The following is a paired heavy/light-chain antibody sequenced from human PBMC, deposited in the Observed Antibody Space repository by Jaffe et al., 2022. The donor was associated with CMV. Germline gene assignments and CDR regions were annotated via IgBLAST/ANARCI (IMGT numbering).Light chain of an antibody. CDR1: SSNIGSNF. CDR3: AAWDASLSAVV. Sequence: QSVLSQPPSASATPGQRVTISCSGSSSNIGSNFVYWYRQLPGTAPKLIIYRNNQRPSGVPDRFSGSQSGTSASLAISGLRSEDEADYYCAAWDASLSAVVIGGGTKLTVL. J-gene: IGLJ2*01. CDR2: RNN. V-gene: IGLV1-47*01.
Heavy chain of an antibody. D-gene: IGHD2-15*01. V-gene: IGHV3-21*02. CDR2: ISSTGNYI. J-gene: IGHJ5*02. CDR3: ARDTGSIVMVTGVTGWFDP. Sequence: EVQLVESGGGLVKPGGSLRLSCLASGFTFSSYGLSWVRQAPGKGLEWVSSISSTGNYIYYADSVKGRFTISRDNAKDSLYLQLNSLRVEDTAIYYCARDTGSIVMVTGVTGWFDPWGQGTLVTVSS. CDR1: GFTFSSYG.